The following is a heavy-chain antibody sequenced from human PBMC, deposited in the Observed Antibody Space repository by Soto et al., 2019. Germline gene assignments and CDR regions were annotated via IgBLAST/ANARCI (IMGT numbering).Heavy chain of an antibody. J-gene: IGHJ6*02. CDR3: AKVRVYDYYHYLMAV. CDR2: MSNDGTSR. V-gene: IGHV3-30*18. D-gene: IGHD6-6*01. CDR1: GFTFSSYG. Sequence: SRRLSCAASGFTFSSYGMHWVRQAPGKGLEWVAVMSNDGTSRFYADSVKGRFTISRDNSKNTLYLQMNSLRAEDTAIYYCAKVRVYDYYHYLMAVRAQGSTVIVSS.